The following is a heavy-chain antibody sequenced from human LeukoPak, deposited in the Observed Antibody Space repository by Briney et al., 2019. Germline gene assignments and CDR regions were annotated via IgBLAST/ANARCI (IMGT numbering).Heavy chain of an antibody. Sequence: GGSLRLSCAASGFTFSRYSMYWVRQAPGKGLVWVSHVNSDGSGTDYADSVKGRFTISRDNAKNTLYLQMNSLRVEDTAVYYCVCLGLGGLSLDWGQGTLVTVSS. CDR2: VNSDGSGT. CDR3: VCLGLGGLSLD. CDR1: GFTFSRYS. V-gene: IGHV3-74*01. D-gene: IGHD3-16*01. J-gene: IGHJ4*02.